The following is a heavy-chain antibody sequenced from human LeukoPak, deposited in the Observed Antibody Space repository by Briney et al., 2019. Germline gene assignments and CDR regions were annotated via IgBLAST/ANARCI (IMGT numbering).Heavy chain of an antibody. D-gene: IGHD5-18*01. V-gene: IGHV4-31*03. CDR2: IYYSGST. CDR1: GGSISRGGYY. Sequence: SQTLSLTCTVSGGSISRGGYYWSWIRQHPGKGLEWIGYIYYSGSTYYNPSLKSRVTISVDTSKNQFSLKLSSVTAADTAVYYCAAHHTAMVMGYWGQGTLVTVSS. J-gene: IGHJ4*02. CDR3: AAHHTAMVMGY.